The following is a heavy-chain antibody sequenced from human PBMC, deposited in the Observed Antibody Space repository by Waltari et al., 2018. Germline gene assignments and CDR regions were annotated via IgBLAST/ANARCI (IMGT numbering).Heavy chain of an antibody. Sequence: QVQLVQSGAEVKKPGSSVKVSCKASGGTFSSYAISWVRQAPGQGLEWMGGISAYNGNTNYAQKLQGRVTMTTDTSTSTAYMELRSLRSDDTAVYYCAGQKDYGDYWFDPWGQGTLVTVSS. CDR3: AGQKDYGDYWFDP. V-gene: IGHV1-18*01. D-gene: IGHD4-17*01. J-gene: IGHJ5*02. CDR2: ISAYNGNT. CDR1: GGTFSSYA.